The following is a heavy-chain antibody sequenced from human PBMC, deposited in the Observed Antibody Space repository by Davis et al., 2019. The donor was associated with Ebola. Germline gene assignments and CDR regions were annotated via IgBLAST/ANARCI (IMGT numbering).Heavy chain of an antibody. Sequence: ASVKVSCKASGYTFTGYYMHWVRQAPGQGLEWMGWINPNSGGTNYAQKFQGWVTMTRDTSISTAYMELSRLRSDDTAVYYCARIPTKGYCSSTSCHLDYWGQGTLVTVSS. V-gene: IGHV1-2*04. CDR3: ARIPTKGYCSSTSCHLDY. D-gene: IGHD2-2*01. CDR2: INPNSGGT. J-gene: IGHJ4*02. CDR1: GYTFTGYY.